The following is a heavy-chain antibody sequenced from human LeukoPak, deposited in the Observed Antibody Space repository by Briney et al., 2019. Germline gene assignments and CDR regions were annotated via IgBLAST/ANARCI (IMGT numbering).Heavy chain of an antibody. V-gene: IGHV1-46*01. J-gene: IGHJ4*02. CDR2: INPSGGIT. Sequence: ASVKVSCKASGYTFTSNYMHWVRQAPGQGLEWMGIINPSGGITSYAQKFQGRVTMTRDASTSTVYMELSSLRSEDTAVYYCARGTAYGDYVDYWGQGTLVTVSS. CDR3: ARGTAYGDYVDY. CDR1: GYTFTSNY. D-gene: IGHD4-17*01.